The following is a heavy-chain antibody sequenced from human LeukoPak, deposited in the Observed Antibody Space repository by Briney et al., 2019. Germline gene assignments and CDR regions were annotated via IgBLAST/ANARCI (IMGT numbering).Heavy chain of an antibody. D-gene: IGHD6-13*01. CDR2: IRYDGSNK. Sequence: GGSLRLSCAASGFTFSSYGIHWVRQAPGKGLEWVAFIRYDGSNKYYADSVKGRFTISRDNAKNSLYLQMNSLRAEDTALYYCAKDREIAAAGTGNHFDYWGQGALVTVSS. CDR1: GFTFSSYG. CDR3: AKDREIAAAGTGNHFDY. V-gene: IGHV3-30*02. J-gene: IGHJ4*02.